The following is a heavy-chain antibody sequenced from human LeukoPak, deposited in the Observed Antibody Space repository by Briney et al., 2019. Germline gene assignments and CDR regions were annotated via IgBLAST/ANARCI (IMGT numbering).Heavy chain of an antibody. CDR3: ASRIVPSSDFDY. CDR2: INHSGST. V-gene: IGHV4-34*01. Sequence: SETLSLTCAVYGGSFSGYYWSWIRQPPGKGLEWIGEINHSGSTNYNPSLKSRVTISVDTSKNQFSLKLSSVTVADTAAYYCASRIVPSSDFDYWGQGTLVTVSS. CDR1: GGSFSGYY. J-gene: IGHJ4*02. D-gene: IGHD5-12*01.